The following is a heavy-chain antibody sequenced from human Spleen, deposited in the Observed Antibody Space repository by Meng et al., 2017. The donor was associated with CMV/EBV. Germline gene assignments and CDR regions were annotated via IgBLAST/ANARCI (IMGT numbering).Heavy chain of an antibody. CDR1: GFTFSSYS. D-gene: IGHD2-2*01. J-gene: IGHJ6*02. CDR3: ARDHPYCSSRSCYDHFYYAMDV. Sequence: GESLKISCAASGFTFSSYSMNWVRQAPGKGLEWVSSISSSSSYIYYADSVKGRFTISRDNAKNSLYLQMNSLRAEDTAVYYCARDHPYCSSRSCYDHFYYAMDVWGRGTTVTVSS. CDR2: ISSSSSYI. V-gene: IGHV3-21*01.